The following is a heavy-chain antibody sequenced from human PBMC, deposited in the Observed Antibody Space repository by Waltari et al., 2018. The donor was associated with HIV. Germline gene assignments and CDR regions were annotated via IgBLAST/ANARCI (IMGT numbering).Heavy chain of an antibody. CDR3: TRSLALRIAAPGADV. V-gene: IGHV1-8*01. D-gene: IGHD6-13*01. CDR1: GYTFTNYY. Sequence: QVHLVQSGAELKRPGASVRLSCATSGYTFTNYYITWVRQAPGQGLEWMGWINPKTGDTGFLDGFQGRITMTRNISSGTAYMDLTRLTKEDTATYYCTRSLALRIAAPGADVWGQGTSLIVSS. J-gene: IGHJ6*02. CDR2: INPKTGDT.